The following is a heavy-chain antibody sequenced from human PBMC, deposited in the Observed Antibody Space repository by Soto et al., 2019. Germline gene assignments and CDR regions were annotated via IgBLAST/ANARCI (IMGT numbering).Heavy chain of an antibody. Sequence: QVQLQESGPRLVRPSGALSLTCSVSGASITSGHWWTWVRRSPGEGLEWIGEISDRGSAYSNPSLKSRVSLSVDKSQNQFSVRLTSVTAADTAIYYCTRSTHAMNGGSHYMALDDDLVTGMDVWGPGTTVTVSS. V-gene: IGHV4-4*02. CDR3: TRSTHAMNGGSHYMALDDDLVTGMDV. J-gene: IGHJ6*02. CDR2: ISDRGSA. D-gene: IGHD3-16*01. CDR1: GASITSGHW.